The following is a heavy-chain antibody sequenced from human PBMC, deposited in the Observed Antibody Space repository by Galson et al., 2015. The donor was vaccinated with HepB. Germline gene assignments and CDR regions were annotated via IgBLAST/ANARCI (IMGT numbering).Heavy chain of an antibody. CDR2: ISSRRSTI. J-gene: IGHJ6*02. Sequence: SLRLSCAASGFTFSSYSMNWVRQAPGKGLEWVSYISSRRSTINFADSVKGRFTIARDNAKNSLYLQMNSLRDEDTSLYYCARDLSGWNHIGYYYAMDVWGQGTTVTVSS. CDR1: GFTFSSYS. D-gene: IGHD6-19*01. V-gene: IGHV3-48*02. CDR3: ARDLSGWNHIGYYYAMDV.